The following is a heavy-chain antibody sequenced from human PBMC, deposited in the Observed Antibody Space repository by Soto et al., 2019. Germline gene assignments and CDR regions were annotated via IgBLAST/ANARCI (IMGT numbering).Heavy chain of an antibody. D-gene: IGHD6-19*01. CDR2: ISRDADAT. CDR1: GFTFSKHD. Sequence: EVQLLESGGGLVQPGGSLRLSCAASGFTFSKHDMSWVRQAPGKGLQWVSSISRDADATYYADSVKGRFTISRDNSKNTFFLQLNSLRDDDTAVYYCAYSSDWFDAFDIWGQGTMVTVSS. CDR3: AYSSDWFDAFDI. J-gene: IGHJ3*02. V-gene: IGHV3-23*01.